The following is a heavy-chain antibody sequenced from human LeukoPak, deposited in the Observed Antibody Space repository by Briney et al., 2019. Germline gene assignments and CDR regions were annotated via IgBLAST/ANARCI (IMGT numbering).Heavy chain of an antibody. CDR3: ARSSGSYNVFEY. J-gene: IGHJ4*02. CDR2: FYYSGST. Sequence: PSETLSHTCTVSGGSISSRNFSWGWIRQPPGKGLEWIGNFYYSGSTYYNPSLKRRATVSGDISKNQLSLKLSSVTAADTAVYFCARSSGSYNVFEYWGQGTLVTVSS. V-gene: IGHV4-39*01. CDR1: GGSISSRNFS. D-gene: IGHD1-26*01.